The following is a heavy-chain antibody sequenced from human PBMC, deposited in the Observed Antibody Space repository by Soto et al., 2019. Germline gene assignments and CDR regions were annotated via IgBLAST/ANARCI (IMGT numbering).Heavy chain of an antibody. J-gene: IGHJ6*02. CDR2: ISAYNGNT. CDR1: GYTFTSYG. D-gene: IGHD6-13*01. Sequence: QVQLVQSGAEVKKPGASVKVSCKSSGYTFTSYGISWVRQAPGQVLEWMGWISAYNGNTNYAQKLQVRVTMTTDTSPRTAYMELRSLRSEDTAVYYCARVLSAAAAGTYYYYGMDVWGQGTTVTVSS. CDR3: ARVLSAAAAGTYYYYGMDV. V-gene: IGHV1-18*01.